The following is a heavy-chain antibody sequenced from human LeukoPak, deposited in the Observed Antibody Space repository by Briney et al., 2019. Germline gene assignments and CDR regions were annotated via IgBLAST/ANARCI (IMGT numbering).Heavy chain of an antibody. Sequence: SGTLSLTCAVSGGSISSNNWWTWVRQPPDKGLEWIGEIYHSGSTNYIPSLKSRVTISVDKSNNQFSLNLTSVTAADTAVYYCARDRIYYDSNSYGMDVWGQGTTVTVSS. CDR2: IYHSGST. D-gene: IGHD3-22*01. V-gene: IGHV4-4*02. CDR3: ARDRIYYDSNSYGMDV. CDR1: GGSISSNNW. J-gene: IGHJ6*02.